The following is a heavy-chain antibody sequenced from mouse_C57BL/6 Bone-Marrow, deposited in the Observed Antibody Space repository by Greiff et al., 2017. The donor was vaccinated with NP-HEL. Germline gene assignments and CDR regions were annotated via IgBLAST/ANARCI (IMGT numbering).Heavy chain of an antibody. CDR1: GYAFTNYL. CDR2: INPGSGGT. Sequence: QVQLQQSGAELVRPGTSVKVSCKASGYAFTNYLIEWVKQRPGQGLEWIGVINPGSGGTNYNEKFKGKATLTADKSSSTAYMLLSSLTSEDSAVYFCARGGIYYDYAWFAYWGQGTLVTVSA. V-gene: IGHV1-54*01. J-gene: IGHJ3*01. D-gene: IGHD2-4*01. CDR3: ARGGIYYDYAWFAY.